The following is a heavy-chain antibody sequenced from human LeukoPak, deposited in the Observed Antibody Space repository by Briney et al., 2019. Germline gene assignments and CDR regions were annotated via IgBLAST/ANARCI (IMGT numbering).Heavy chain of an antibody. V-gene: IGHV3-9*03. J-gene: IGHJ4*02. CDR3: AKESGSSSWDLFDY. CDR2: ISWNSGSI. CDR1: GFTFNDYA. D-gene: IGHD6-13*01. Sequence: GRSLRLSCAASGFTFNDYAMHWVRQAPGKGLEWVSGISWNSGSIGYADSVKGRFTISRDNAKNSLFLQMNSLSAEDMAFYYCAKESGSSSWDLFDYWGQGTLVTVSS.